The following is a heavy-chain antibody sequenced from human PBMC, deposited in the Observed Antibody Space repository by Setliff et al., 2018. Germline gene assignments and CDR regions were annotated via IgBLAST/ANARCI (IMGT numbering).Heavy chain of an antibody. CDR3: AKDGTHYYGAGTHHY. J-gene: IGHJ4*02. V-gene: IGHV3-30*02. D-gene: IGHD3-10*01. CDR2: IHYDGSNI. CDR1: GFTFDDYA. Sequence: GGSLRLSCAASGFTFDDYAMSWVRQAPGKGLEWVAFIHYDGSNIYYRDSVKGRFTISRDNSKKNLFLQMNRLRTEDTAVYYCAKDGTHYYGAGTHHYWGQGTLVTVSS.